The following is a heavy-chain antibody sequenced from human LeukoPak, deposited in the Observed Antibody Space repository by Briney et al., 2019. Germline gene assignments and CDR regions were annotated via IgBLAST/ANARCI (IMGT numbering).Heavy chain of an antibody. CDR2: ISGSTGYT. CDR1: GFTFSDYY. D-gene: IGHD5-12*01. Sequence: SGGSLRLSCAASGFTFSDYYMSWIRQAPGKGLEWVSYISGSTGYTNYADSVKGRFTISRDNAKNSLFLHMISLRAEDTAVYYCARTNSGYDSFDYWGQGTLVTVSS. J-gene: IGHJ4*02. CDR3: ARTNSGYDSFDY. V-gene: IGHV3-11*03.